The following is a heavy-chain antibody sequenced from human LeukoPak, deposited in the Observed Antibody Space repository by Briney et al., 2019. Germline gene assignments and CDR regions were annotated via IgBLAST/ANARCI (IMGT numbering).Heavy chain of an antibody. V-gene: IGHV4-39*01. CDR1: GGSIRSSSYY. CDR2: IYYSGST. J-gene: IGHJ3*02. D-gene: IGHD1-26*01. Sequence: PSETQSLTCTVSGGSIRSSSYYWGWIRQPPGKGLEWIGNIYYSGSTYYNPSLKSRVTISVDTSKNQFSLKLSSVTAADTAVYCCARRQWEPTDAFDIWGQGTMVTVSS. CDR3: ARRQWEPTDAFDI.